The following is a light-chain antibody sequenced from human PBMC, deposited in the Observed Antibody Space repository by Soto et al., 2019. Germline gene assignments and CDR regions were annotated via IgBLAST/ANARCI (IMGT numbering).Light chain of an antibody. CDR3: GSYAGHWV. Sequence: QSALTQPASVSGSPGQSITISCTGTSSDVGSYNLVSWYQQHPGKAPKLMIYEVSKRPSGVSNRFSGSKSGNTASLTISGLQAEDEADYYCGSYAGHWVFGGGTKLTVL. V-gene: IGLV2-23*02. CDR2: EVS. CDR1: SSDVGSYNL. J-gene: IGLJ3*02.